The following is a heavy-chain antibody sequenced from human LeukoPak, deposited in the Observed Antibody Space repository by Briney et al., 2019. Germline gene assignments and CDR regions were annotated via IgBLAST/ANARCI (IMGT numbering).Heavy chain of an antibody. J-gene: IGHJ6*02. Sequence: ASVKVSCKASGYTFTSYGISWVRQAPGQGLEWMGWISAYNGNTNYAQKLQGRVTMTTDTSTSTAYMELRCLRSDDTAVYYCARDREFVDTAMVYYYYYGMDVWGQGTTVTVSS. D-gene: IGHD5-18*01. CDR3: ARDREFVDTAMVYYYYYGMDV. CDR2: ISAYNGNT. CDR1: GYTFTSYG. V-gene: IGHV1-18*01.